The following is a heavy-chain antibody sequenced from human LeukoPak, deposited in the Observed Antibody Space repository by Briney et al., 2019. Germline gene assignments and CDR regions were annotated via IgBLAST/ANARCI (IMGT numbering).Heavy chain of an antibody. CDR1: GYSFTNYW. V-gene: IGHV5-51*01. J-gene: IGHJ4*02. CDR3: ARLGRYDNSGYYYAY. D-gene: IGHD3-22*01. Sequence: GESLKISCKGSGYSFTNYWIGWVRQMPGKGLEWMGIIYPGDSDTRYNPSFQGQVTISADKSISSAYLQWSSLKASDTAMYYCARLGRYDNSGYYYAYWGQGIQVTVSS. CDR2: IYPGDSDT.